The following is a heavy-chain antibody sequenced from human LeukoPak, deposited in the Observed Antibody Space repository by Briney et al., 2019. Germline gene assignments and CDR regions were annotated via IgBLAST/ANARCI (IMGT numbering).Heavy chain of an antibody. CDR2: ISSSGSAI. V-gene: IGHV3-48*03. CDR3: AELGITMIGGV. CDR1: GFTFSTYW. Sequence: GGSLRLSCAASGFTFSTYWMHWVRHAPGKGLEWVSYISSSGSAIYYADSVKGRFTISRDNAKNSPYLQMNSLRAEDTAVYYCAELGITMIGGVWGKGTTVTISS. J-gene: IGHJ6*04. D-gene: IGHD3-10*02.